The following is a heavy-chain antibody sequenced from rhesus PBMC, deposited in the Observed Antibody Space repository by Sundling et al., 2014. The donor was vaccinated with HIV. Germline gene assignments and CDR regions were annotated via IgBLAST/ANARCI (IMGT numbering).Heavy chain of an antibody. V-gene: IGHV3-176*02. CDR2: INPNGGTT. Sequence: VQLVESGGGLVQPGGSLRLSCAASGFTFGDDYMGWVRQAPGKGLEWLGQINPNGGTTFLMDSVKGRFTISRDNARNTLYLQINSLKIEDTAVYYCTRRDELVGGFDYWGQGVLVTVSS. J-gene: IGHJ4*01. CDR3: TRRDELVGGFDY. CDR1: GFTFGDDY. D-gene: IGHD1-26*01.